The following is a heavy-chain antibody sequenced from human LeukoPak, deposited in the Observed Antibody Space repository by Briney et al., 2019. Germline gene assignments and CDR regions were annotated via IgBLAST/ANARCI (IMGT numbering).Heavy chain of an antibody. D-gene: IGHD2-15*01. V-gene: IGHV4-39*01. CDR2: IYYSGST. Sequence: SQTLSLTCTVSGXSINSRSDYWGWIRQPPGKGLEWLGSIYYSGSTYYNPSLKSRVTISVDKSKNQFSLKASSVTAADTAVYYCARRGGPFDNWGQGTLVTVSS. CDR1: GXSINSRSDY. J-gene: IGHJ4*02. CDR3: ARRGGPFDN.